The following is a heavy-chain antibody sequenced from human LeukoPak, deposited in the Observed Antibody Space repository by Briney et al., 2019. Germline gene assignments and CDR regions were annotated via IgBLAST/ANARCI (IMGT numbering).Heavy chain of an antibody. J-gene: IGHJ4*02. CDR2: ISSSSSDI. Sequence: PGGSLRLSCAASGFTFSTYSMNWVRQAPGKGLEWVSYISSSSSDIFYADSVKGRFTISRDNAKNSLHLQMNSLRNEDTAVYYCARENWYKFDYWGQGTLVTVSS. D-gene: IGHD1-14*01. V-gene: IGHV3-48*02. CDR1: GFTFSTYS. CDR3: ARENWYKFDY.